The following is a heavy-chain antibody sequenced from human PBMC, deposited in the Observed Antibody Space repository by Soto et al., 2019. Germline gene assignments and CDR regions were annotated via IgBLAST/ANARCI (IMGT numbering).Heavy chain of an antibody. D-gene: IGHD6-13*01. Sequence: ASVKVSCKASGYTFTSYYMHWVRQAPGQGLEWMGIINPSGGSTSYAQKFQGRVTMTRDTSTSTVYMELSSLRSEDTAVYYCARDLSDGYSSSWNYYGMDVWGQGTTDPVSS. J-gene: IGHJ6*02. V-gene: IGHV1-46*01. CDR1: GYTFTSYY. CDR3: ARDLSDGYSSSWNYYGMDV. CDR2: INPSGGST.